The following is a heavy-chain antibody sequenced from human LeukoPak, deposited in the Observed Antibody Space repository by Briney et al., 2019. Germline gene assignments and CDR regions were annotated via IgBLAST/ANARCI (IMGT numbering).Heavy chain of an antibody. D-gene: IGHD3-10*01. CDR1: GGSFSGYY. CDR2: INHSGST. Sequence: SETLSLTCAVYGGSFSGYYWNWIRQPPGKGLEWIGEINHSGSTNYSPSLKSRVTMSVDTSKNQFSLKLSSVTAADTAVYYCARVSITMVRGVRQYFDYWGQGTLVTVSS. V-gene: IGHV4-34*01. CDR3: ARVSITMVRGVRQYFDY. J-gene: IGHJ4*02.